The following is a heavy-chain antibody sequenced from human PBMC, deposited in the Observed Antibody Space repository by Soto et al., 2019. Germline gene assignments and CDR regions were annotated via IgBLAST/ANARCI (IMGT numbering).Heavy chain of an antibody. V-gene: IGHV4-39*01. CDR3: ARLKYNWNYGGFDY. CDR2: IHYSGST. D-gene: IGHD1-7*01. CDR1: GDSISNSDYY. J-gene: IGHJ4*02. Sequence: PSETLSLTGTVSGDSISNSDYYWNWIRQSPGKGLEWIGSIHYSGSTYYNPSLKSRVTISVDTSKNQFSLKLSSVTAADTAVYYCARLKYNWNYGGFDYWGQGTRVTVSS.